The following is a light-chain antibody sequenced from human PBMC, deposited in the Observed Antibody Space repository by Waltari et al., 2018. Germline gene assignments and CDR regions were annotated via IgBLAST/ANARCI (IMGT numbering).Light chain of an antibody. Sequence: EIVLTPSPATLSLSPGERATLSCRAIQNVSTYLAWYQQKPGQAPRLLMFDASKRATGTPSRFSGSGSVTDFTLTISSLEPEDFAVYYCQQRASWLTFGGGTRVEIK. CDR3: QQRASWLT. CDR1: QNVSTY. V-gene: IGKV3-11*01. CDR2: DAS. J-gene: IGKJ4*01.